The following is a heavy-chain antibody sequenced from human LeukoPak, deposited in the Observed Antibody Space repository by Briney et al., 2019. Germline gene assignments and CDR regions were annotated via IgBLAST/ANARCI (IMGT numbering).Heavy chain of an antibody. CDR3: ALIRGTFGNYFDY. CDR2: INPNSGGT. V-gene: IGHV1-2*06. D-gene: IGHD3-16*01. J-gene: IGHJ4*02. Sequence: ASVMVSCKASGYTFTGYYMHWVRQAPGQGLEWMGRINPNSGGTNYAQRFQGRVTMTRDTSISTAYMELSRLRSDDTAVYYCALIRGTFGNYFDYWGQGTLVTVSS. CDR1: GYTFTGYY.